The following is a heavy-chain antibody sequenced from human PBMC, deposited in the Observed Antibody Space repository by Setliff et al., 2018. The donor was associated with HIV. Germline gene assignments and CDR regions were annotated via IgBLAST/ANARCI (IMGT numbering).Heavy chain of an antibody. D-gene: IGHD3-3*01. CDR2: INQSGIS. J-gene: IGHJ4*02. V-gene: IGHV4-34*01. CDR3: ARGGGFWSGQLDY. CDR1: GGSFSDHY. Sequence: LSLTCAVYGGSFSDHYWTWIRQPPGKGLEWIGEINQSGISNFNPSLKSRVTMPIDTPKNQFSLKLSSVTAAGTAVYFCARGGGFWSGQLDYWGQGTLVTVSS.